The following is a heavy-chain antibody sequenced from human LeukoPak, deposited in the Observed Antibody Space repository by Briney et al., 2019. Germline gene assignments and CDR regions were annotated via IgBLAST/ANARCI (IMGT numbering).Heavy chain of an antibody. CDR1: GFTFSSYG. Sequence: GGSLRLSCAASGFTFSSYGMHWVRQAPGKGLEWVAVIWYDGSNKYYADSVKGRFTISRDNAKNILFLQMNSLRTEDTAVYYCVRGGGCSGSPMRYGTDVWGQGTTVTVSS. CDR3: VRGGGCSGSPMRYGTDV. CDR2: IWYDGSNK. J-gene: IGHJ6*02. V-gene: IGHV3-33*01. D-gene: IGHD6-19*01.